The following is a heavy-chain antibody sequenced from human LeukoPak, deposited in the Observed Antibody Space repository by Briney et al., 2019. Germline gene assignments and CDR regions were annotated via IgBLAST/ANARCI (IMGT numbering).Heavy chain of an antibody. CDR3: AREGAYYYDSSGSEGAFDI. J-gene: IGHJ3*02. CDR2: INWNGGST. D-gene: IGHD3-22*01. Sequence: PGGSLRLSCAASGFTFDDYGMSWVRQAPGKGLEWVSGINWNGGSTGYADSVKGRFTISRDNAKNSLYLQMNSLRAEDTALYYCAREGAYYYDSSGSEGAFDIWGHGTMVTVSS. CDR1: GFTFDDYG. V-gene: IGHV3-20*04.